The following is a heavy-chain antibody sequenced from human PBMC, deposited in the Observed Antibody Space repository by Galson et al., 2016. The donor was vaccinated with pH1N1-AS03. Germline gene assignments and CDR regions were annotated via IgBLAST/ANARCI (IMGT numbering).Heavy chain of an antibody. D-gene: IGHD3-9*01. CDR2: ITSSGGSGSTI. CDR1: GFTFGDYY. J-gene: IGHJ4*02. V-gene: IGHV3-11*01. CDR3: ARGSYDIWTGYLVDPFDY. Sequence: SLRLSCAASGFTFGDYYMSWIRQAPGKGLEWISCITSSGGSGSTIYYADSVKGRFTISRDNAKNSLYLQMNSLRADDTAVYFCARGSYDIWTGYLVDPFDYWGQGALVTVSS.